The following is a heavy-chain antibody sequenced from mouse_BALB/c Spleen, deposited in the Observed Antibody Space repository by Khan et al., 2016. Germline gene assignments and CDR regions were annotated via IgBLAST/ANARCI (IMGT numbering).Heavy chain of an antibody. Sequence: QVQLQQPGTELVRPGASVKLSCKASGYSFTRYWMNWVKQRPGQGLEWIGMIHPSDSESRLNQKFKDKATLTVDNSSSIAYMQLNSPTSEASAVYYCTRSAYGNHPYCAMDYWGQGTSVTVSS. J-gene: IGHJ4*01. CDR3: TRSAYGNHPYCAMDY. CDR2: IHPSDSES. V-gene: IGHV1-61*01. CDR1: GYSFTRYW. D-gene: IGHD2-1*01.